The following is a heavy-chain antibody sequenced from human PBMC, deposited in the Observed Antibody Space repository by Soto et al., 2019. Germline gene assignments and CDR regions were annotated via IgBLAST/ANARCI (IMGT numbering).Heavy chain of an antibody. J-gene: IGHJ4*02. V-gene: IGHV5-10-1*01. Sequence: GESLKISCKGSGYSFTSYWISWVRQMPGKGLEWMGMIDPSDSYTNYSPSFQGHVTISADKSISTAYLQWSSLKASDTAMYYCARLQEAAGDNDLTFDYWGQGTLVTSP. CDR2: IDPSDSYT. CDR1: GYSFTSYW. D-gene: IGHD6-13*01. CDR3: ARLQEAAGDNDLTFDY.